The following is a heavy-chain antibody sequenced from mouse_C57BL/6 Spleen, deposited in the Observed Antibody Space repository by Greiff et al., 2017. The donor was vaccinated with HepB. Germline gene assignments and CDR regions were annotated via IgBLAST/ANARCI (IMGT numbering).Heavy chain of an antibody. Sequence: QVQLQQPGAELVRPGSSVKLSCKASGYTFTSYWMHWVKQRPIQGLEWIGNIDPSDSETHYNQKFKDKATLTVDKSSSTAYMQLSSLTSEDSAVYYCARSYGSSYHYFDYWGQGTTLTVSS. CDR3: ARSYGSSYHYFDY. CDR1: GYTFTSYW. J-gene: IGHJ2*01. V-gene: IGHV1-52*01. CDR2: IDPSDSET. D-gene: IGHD1-1*01.